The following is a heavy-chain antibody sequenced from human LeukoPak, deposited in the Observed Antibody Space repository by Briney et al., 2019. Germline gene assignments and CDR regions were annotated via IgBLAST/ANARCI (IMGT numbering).Heavy chain of an antibody. D-gene: IGHD5-24*01. CDR3: ARRRRWLRVRYFDY. V-gene: IGHV4-39*07. Sequence: SETLSLTCTVSGGSISSSSYYWSWIRQPPGKGLEWIGEINHSGSTNYNPSLKSRVTISVDTSKNQFSLKLSSVTAADTAVYYCARRRRWLRVRYFDYWGQGTLVTVSS. J-gene: IGHJ4*02. CDR1: GGSISSSSYY. CDR2: INHSGST.